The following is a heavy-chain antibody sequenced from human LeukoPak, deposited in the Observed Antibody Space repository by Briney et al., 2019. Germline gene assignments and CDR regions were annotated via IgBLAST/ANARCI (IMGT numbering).Heavy chain of an antibody. J-gene: IGHJ4*02. CDR1: GFAFRTCT. V-gene: IGHV3-21*06. Sequence: PGGSLRLSCAASGFAFRTCTMNWVRQAPGKGLEWVSFISSTGDNIYYADSVKGRFTISRDNAKNSLYLQMNSLRAEDMSVYYCARTEAVAGRYFDYWGQGTVVTVSS. CDR3: ARTEAVAGRYFDY. CDR2: ISSTGDNI. D-gene: IGHD6-19*01.